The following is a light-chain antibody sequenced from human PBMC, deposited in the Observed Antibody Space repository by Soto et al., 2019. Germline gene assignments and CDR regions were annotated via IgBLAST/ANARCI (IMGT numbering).Light chain of an antibody. CDR2: SNN. CDR1: SSNVGTYT. CDR3: AAWDDSLNGVV. Sequence: QSVLTQPPSASGTPGQRVTISCSGSSSNVGTYTVNWYQQLPGTAPKLLIYSNNQRPSGVPDRVSGSKSGTSASLAITGLQSEDDANYYCAAWDDSLNGVVFGGGTKLTVL. J-gene: IGLJ2*01. V-gene: IGLV1-44*01.